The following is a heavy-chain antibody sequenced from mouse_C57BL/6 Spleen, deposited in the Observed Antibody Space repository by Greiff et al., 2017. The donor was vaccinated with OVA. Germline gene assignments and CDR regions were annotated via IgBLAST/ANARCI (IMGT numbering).Heavy chain of an antibody. J-gene: IGHJ3*01. CDR2: ISYSGST. V-gene: IGHV3-1*01. CDR1: GYSITSGYD. CDR3: AREGPYYYGSSYGFAD. Sequence: EVQLQQSGPGMVKPSQSLSLTSTVTGYSITSGYDWHWIRHFPGNKLEWMGYISYSGSTNYNPSLKSRISITHDTSKNHFFLKLNSVTTEDTATYYCAREGPYYYGSSYGFADWGQGTLVTVSA. D-gene: IGHD1-1*01.